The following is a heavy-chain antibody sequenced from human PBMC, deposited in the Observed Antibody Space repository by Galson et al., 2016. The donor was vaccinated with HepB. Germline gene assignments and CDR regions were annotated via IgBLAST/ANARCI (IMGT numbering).Heavy chain of an antibody. CDR2: INPSGGST. V-gene: IGHV1-46*01. CDR3: ARGMDWKGWFDP. D-gene: IGHD3/OR15-3a*01. Sequence: SCKASGYTFIHYYMHWVRQAPGQGLEWVGIINPSGGSTSYAQKVQDRVTMTTDTSTSTVYMELRGLRSDDTAVYYCARGMDWKGWFDPWGQGTLVTVSS. J-gene: IGHJ5*02. CDR1: GYTFIHYY.